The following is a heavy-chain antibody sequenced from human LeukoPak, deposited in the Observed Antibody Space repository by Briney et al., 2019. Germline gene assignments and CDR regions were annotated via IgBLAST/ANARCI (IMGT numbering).Heavy chain of an antibody. CDR2: ISAYNGNT. V-gene: IGHV1-18*01. D-gene: IGHD3/OR15-3a*01. CDR1: GYTFTSYG. J-gene: IGHJ5*01. CDR3: ARLRFGLNWFDP. Sequence: ASVKVSCKASGYTFTSYGISRVRQAPGQGLEWMGWISAYNGNTNYAQKLQGRVTMTTDTSTSTAYMELRSLRSDDTAVYYCARLRFGLNWFDPWGQGTLVTVSS.